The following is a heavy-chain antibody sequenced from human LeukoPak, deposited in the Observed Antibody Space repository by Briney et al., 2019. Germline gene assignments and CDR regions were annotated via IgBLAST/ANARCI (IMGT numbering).Heavy chain of an antibody. CDR2: ISPGGEIP. J-gene: IGHJ4*02. Sequence: GGSLTLSCAASGFTFSIHGMNWVRQAPGKGLEWVSGISPGGEIPYYADSVKGRFTISRDNSKDTVSLQMHSLRAEDTATYYCAKDDGWLYYNDWGQGTLVTVSS. CDR1: GFTFSIHG. CDR3: AKDDGWLYYND. D-gene: IGHD3-10*01. V-gene: IGHV3-23*01.